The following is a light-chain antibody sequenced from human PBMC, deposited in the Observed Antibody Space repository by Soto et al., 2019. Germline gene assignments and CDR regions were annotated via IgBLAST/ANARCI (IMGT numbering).Light chain of an antibody. Sequence: QSALTQPASVSGSPGQSITISCTGTSSDVGGYNYVSWYQQHPGKAPKLMIYDVSNRPSGVSNRFSGSKSGNTASLTISGLQAEDEADYYCSSYTSSSTLEVFGGGTQPTVL. CDR1: SSDVGGYNY. V-gene: IGLV2-14*01. J-gene: IGLJ2*01. CDR3: SSYTSSSTLEV. CDR2: DVS.